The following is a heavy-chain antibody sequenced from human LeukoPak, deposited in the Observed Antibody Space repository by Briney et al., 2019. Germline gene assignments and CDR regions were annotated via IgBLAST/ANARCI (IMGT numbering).Heavy chain of an antibody. V-gene: IGHV3-30*02. CDR3: ARGSRQWLGGFDAFDI. J-gene: IGHJ3*02. D-gene: IGHD6-19*01. CDR1: GFTFSSYG. Sequence: GGSLRLSCAASGFTFSSYGMHWVRQAPGKGLEWVAFIRYDGSNKYYADSVKGRFTISRDNSKNTLYLQSNSLRAEDTAVYYCARGSRQWLGGFDAFDIWGQGTMVTVSS. CDR2: IRYDGSNK.